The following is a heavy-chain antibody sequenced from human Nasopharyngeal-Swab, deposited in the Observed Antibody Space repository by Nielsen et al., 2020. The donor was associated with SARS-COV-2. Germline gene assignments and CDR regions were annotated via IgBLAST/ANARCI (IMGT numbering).Heavy chain of an antibody. V-gene: IGHV1-3*01. CDR3: ASVDMGDY. D-gene: IGHD5-12*01. Sequence: ASVNVSCKASGYTFTSFAMHWVRQAPGQRLEWMGWINGGNGNTKYSQKFQGRVTFTRDTSASTAYMELSSLRSEDTAVYYCASVDMGDYWGQGTLVTVSS. CDR2: INGGNGNT. CDR1: GYTFTSFA. J-gene: IGHJ4*02.